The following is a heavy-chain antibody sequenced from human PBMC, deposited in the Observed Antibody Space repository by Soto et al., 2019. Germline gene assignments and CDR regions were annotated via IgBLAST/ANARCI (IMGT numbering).Heavy chain of an antibody. D-gene: IGHD5-18*01. Sequence: SETLSLTCSVSGAIVTSGENYWSWVRQPPGKGLEWIGYIYDIGVTNYTPALKSRVTLSLDRPNNEVSLKLRSVTAADTAVYFCVRDLAHGYTGNVWGQGTLVTV. CDR1: GAIVTSGENY. J-gene: IGHJ3*01. CDR2: IYDIGVT. V-gene: IGHV4-30-4*08. CDR3: VRDLAHGYTGNV.